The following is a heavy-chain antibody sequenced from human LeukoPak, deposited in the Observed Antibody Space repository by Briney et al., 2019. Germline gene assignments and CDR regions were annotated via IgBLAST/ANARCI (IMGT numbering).Heavy chain of an antibody. CDR3: ARQSISGSSLSYFDY. J-gene: IGHJ4*02. CDR2: IYDSGST. D-gene: IGHD3-22*01. V-gene: IGHV4-59*01. Sequence: SEALSLTCTVSGGSISSYYWSWIRQPPGKGLEWIGNIYDSGSTNYNPSLKSRLTISVDTSKNQCSLKLSSVTAADTAVYYCARQSISGSSLSYFDYWGQGTLVNVSS. CDR1: GGSISSYY.